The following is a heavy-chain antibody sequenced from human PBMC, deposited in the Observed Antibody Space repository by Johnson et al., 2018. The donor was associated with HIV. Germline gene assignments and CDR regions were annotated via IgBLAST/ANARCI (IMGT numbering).Heavy chain of an antibody. D-gene: IGHD3-10*01. CDR2: INWNGGST. V-gene: IGHV3-20*04. CDR1: GFTFDDYG. J-gene: IGHJ3*02. CDR3: ARAFGFDSGRGDAFYI. Sequence: VQLVESGGGVVQPGGSLRLSCAASGFTFDDYGMSWVRQAPGKGLEWVSGINWNGGSTGYVDSVKGRFTISRDNAKNSLYLQMNSLRAEDTAFYYCARAFGFDSGRGDAFYIWGQGTMVTVSS.